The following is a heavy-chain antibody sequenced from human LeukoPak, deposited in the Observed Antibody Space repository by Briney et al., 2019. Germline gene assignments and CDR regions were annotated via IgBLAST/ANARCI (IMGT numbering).Heavy chain of an antibody. Sequence: SGGSLRLSCAATGFTFSEYSMNWVRQAPGKGLEWVSYISSRSSTKYYADSVKGRVTISRDNGKNSVYLQMNSLRAEDTAVYYCATGSVRYSASWYSQEADYWGQGTLVTVSS. D-gene: IGHD6-13*01. CDR3: ATGSVRYSASWYSQEADY. CDR2: ISSRSSTK. V-gene: IGHV3-48*01. CDR1: GFTFSEYS. J-gene: IGHJ4*02.